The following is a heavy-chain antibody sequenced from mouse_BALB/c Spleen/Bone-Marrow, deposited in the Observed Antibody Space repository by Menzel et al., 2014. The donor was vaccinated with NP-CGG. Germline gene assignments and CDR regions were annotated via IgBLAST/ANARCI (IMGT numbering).Heavy chain of an antibody. CDR3: ARSRDYYDNNSFAY. J-gene: IGHJ3*01. CDR1: GYVFTDFV. Sequence: VKLVESGAELVRPGTSLKVSCQASGYVFTDFVLEWVKQRPGQGLEWVGVINPGSGGTNYNEKFKDKATLTADRSSSTAYMQLSSLTSDDSAVYFCARSRDYYDNNSFAYWGQGTLVTVSA. D-gene: IGHD1-1*01. CDR2: INPGSGGT. V-gene: IGHV1-54*03.